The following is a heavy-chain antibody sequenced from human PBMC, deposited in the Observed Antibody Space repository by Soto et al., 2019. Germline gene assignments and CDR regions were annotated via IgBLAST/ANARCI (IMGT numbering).Heavy chain of an antibody. CDR3: ARHADDYYDSSGYPLGFDY. CDR1: GGSISSSSYY. D-gene: IGHD3-22*01. Sequence: SETLSLTCTVSGGSISSSSYYWGWIRQPPGKGLEWIGSIYYSGSTYYNPSLKSRVTISVDTSKNQFSLKLSSVTAADTAVYYCARHADDYYDSSGYPLGFDYWGQGTQVTAPQ. J-gene: IGHJ4*02. V-gene: IGHV4-39*01. CDR2: IYYSGST.